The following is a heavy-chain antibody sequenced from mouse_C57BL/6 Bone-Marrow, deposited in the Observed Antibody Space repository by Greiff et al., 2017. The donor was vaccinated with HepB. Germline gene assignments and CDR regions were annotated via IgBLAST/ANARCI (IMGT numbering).Heavy chain of an antibody. CDR1: GFNIKDDY. D-gene: IGHD1-1*01. CDR3: TTLLLLQAYFDY. CDR2: IDPENGDT. V-gene: IGHV14-4*01. J-gene: IGHJ2*01. Sequence: EVHLVESGAELVRPGASVKLSCTASGFNIKDDYMHWVKQRPEQGLEWIGWIDPENGDTEYASKFQGKATITADTSSNTAYLQLSSLTSEDTAVYYCTTLLLLQAYFDYWGQGTTLTVSS.